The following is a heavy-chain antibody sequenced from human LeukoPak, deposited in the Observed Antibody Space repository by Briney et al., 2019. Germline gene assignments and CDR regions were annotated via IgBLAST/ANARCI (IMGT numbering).Heavy chain of an antibody. CDR3: AKAEGGYYYYGMDV. V-gene: IGHV3-30*18. D-gene: IGHD1-14*01. CDR2: ISYDGSNK. Sequence: SGGSLRLSCAASGFTFSNYGMHWVRQTPGEGLEWVAVISYDGSNKYYADSVQGRFTISRDNSKNTLYLQMNSLRAEDTAVYYCAKAEGGYYYYGMDVWGQGTTVTVSS. J-gene: IGHJ6*02. CDR1: GFTFSNYG.